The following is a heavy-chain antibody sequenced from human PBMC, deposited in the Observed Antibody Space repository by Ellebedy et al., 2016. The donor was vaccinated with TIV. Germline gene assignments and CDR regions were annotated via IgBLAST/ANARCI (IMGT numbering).Heavy chain of an antibody. CDR1: GGSISSHY. J-gene: IGHJ4*02. Sequence: MPSETLSLTCTVSGGSISSHYWNWIRQPPGKGLEWIGHIYYSGSTSYNPSFRSRLTISVDTSKNQFSLKLNSVAAADTAVYYCARGAMTTVNTHYFDYWGPGTLVTVSS. CDR2: IYYSGST. CDR3: ARGAMTTVNTHYFDY. V-gene: IGHV4-59*11. D-gene: IGHD4-17*01.